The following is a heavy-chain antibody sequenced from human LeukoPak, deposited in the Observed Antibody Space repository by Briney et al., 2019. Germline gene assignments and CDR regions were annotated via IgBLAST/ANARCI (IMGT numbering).Heavy chain of an antibody. V-gene: IGHV4-4*09. Sequence: SETLSLTCTVSGGSISSYYWSWIRQPPGEGLEWIGYISTSGTTSYNPSLKSRVTISVDTSKNQFSLRLNSVTAADTAMYYCARSYYDFLTGFYADYWGQGTLVTVSS. CDR3: ARSYYDFLTGFYADY. CDR1: GGSISSYY. D-gene: IGHD3/OR15-3a*01. J-gene: IGHJ4*02. CDR2: ISTSGTT.